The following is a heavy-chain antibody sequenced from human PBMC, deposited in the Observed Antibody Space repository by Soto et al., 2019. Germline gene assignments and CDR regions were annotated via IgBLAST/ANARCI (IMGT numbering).Heavy chain of an antibody. J-gene: IGHJ4*02. Sequence: QVQLVESGGGLVKPGGSLRLSCAASGFTFSDYYMSWIRQAPGKGLEWVSYISSSSSYTNYADSVKGRFTISRDNAKNSLYLQMSSLRAEATAVYYCARDRPRSPIRCLEGMLAPNDYWGQGTLVTVSS. CDR1: GFTFSDYY. CDR3: ARDRPRSPIRCLEGMLAPNDY. D-gene: IGHD3-3*01. CDR2: ISSSSSYT. V-gene: IGHV3-11*06.